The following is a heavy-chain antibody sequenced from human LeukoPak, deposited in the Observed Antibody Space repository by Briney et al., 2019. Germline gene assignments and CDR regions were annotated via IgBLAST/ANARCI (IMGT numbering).Heavy chain of an antibody. CDR3: AAHRYYDSTVPGIFDAFDI. Sequence: SETLSLTCAVSGGSISSGGYSWSWIRQPPGKGLEWIGYIYHSGSTYYNPSLKSRVTISVDRSKNQFSLKLSSVTAADTAVYYCAAHRYYDSTVPGIFDAFDIWGQGTMVTVSS. CDR1: GGSISSGGYS. V-gene: IGHV4-30-2*01. CDR2: IYHSGST. D-gene: IGHD3-22*01. J-gene: IGHJ3*02.